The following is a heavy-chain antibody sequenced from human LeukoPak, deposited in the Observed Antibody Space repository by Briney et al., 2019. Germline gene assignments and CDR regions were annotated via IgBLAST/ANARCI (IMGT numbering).Heavy chain of an antibody. CDR3: ARVDTAMNLYYMDV. CDR1: GGSISSYY. D-gene: IGHD5-18*01. Sequence: SETLSLTCTVSGGSISSYYWSWIRQPPGKGLEWIGYIYYSGSTNYNPSLKSRVTISVGTSKNQFSLKLSSVTAADTAVYYCARVDTAMNLYYMDVWGKGTTVTVSS. CDR2: IYYSGST. V-gene: IGHV4-59*01. J-gene: IGHJ6*03.